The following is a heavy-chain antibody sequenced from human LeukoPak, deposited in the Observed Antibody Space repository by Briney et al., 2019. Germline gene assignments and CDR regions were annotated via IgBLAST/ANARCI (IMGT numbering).Heavy chain of an antibody. CDR1: GGSISSSSYY. D-gene: IGHD3-3*01. J-gene: IGHJ4*02. V-gene: IGHV4-39*07. CDR3: ARDRYDFWSGYYKGFDY. CDR2: IYYSGST. Sequence: PSETLSLTCTVSGGSISSSSYYWGWIRQPPGKGLEWIGSIYYSGSTYYNPSLKSRVTISVDTSKNQFSLKLSSVTAADTAVYYCARDRYDFWSGYYKGFDYWGQGTLVTVSS.